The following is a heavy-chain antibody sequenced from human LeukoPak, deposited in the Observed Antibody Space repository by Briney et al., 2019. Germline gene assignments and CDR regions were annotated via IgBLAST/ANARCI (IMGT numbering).Heavy chain of an antibody. CDR1: GYTFTSYY. CDR3: ARDLFGGEWTVTRYYFDY. D-gene: IGHD4-17*01. J-gene: IGHJ4*02. CDR2: INPNSGGT. V-gene: IGHV1-2*02. Sequence: ASVKVSCKASGYTFTSYYMHWVRQAPGQGLEWMGWINPNSGGTNYAQKFQGRVTMTRDTSISTAYMELSRLRSDDTAVYYCARDLFGGEWTVTRYYFDYWGQGTLVTVSS.